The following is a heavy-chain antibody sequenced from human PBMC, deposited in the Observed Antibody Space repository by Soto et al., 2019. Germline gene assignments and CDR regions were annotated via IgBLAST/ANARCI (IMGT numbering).Heavy chain of an antibody. V-gene: IGHV3-30*18. CDR1: GFTFSSYG. Sequence: QVQLVESGGGVVQPGRSLRLSCAASGFTFSSYGMHWVRQAPGKGLEWVAVISYDGSNKYYADSVKGRFTISRDNSKYTLYLQMNSLRAEDTAVYYCAKDLQAYCGGDCYPSDYWGQGTLVTVSS. J-gene: IGHJ4*02. CDR2: ISYDGSNK. CDR3: AKDLQAYCGGDCYPSDY. D-gene: IGHD2-21*02.